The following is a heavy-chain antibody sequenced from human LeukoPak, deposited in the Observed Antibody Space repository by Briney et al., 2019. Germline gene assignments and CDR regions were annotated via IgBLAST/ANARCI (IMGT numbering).Heavy chain of an antibody. CDR2: ISSNGGST. CDR3: ARVRQPRSGSYYANPLGY. Sequence: PGGSLRLSCAASGFTFSSYAMHWVRQAPGKGLEYVSAISSNGGSTYYANSVEGRFTISRDNSKNTLYLQMGSLRAEDMAVYYCARVRQPRSGSYYANPLGYWGQGTLVTVSS. CDR1: GFTFSSYA. J-gene: IGHJ4*02. D-gene: IGHD1-26*01. V-gene: IGHV3-64*01.